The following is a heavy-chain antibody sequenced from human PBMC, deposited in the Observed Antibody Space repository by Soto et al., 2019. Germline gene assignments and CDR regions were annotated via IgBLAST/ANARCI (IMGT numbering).Heavy chain of an antibody. Sequence: QVQLQESGPGLVKPSETLSLTCTVSGCSISNVNDCWSGIRQSPDKGLEWIGHIDDGGSTYNNPSQQSRVTLSVATSKYQFSRKVSSVTVADTAVYYCARGPSGDKVDYWGQGTLRSVSS. CDR1: GCSISNVNDC. CDR3: ARGPSGDKVDY. CDR2: IDDGGST. V-gene: IGHV4-30-4*01. D-gene: IGHD7-27*01. J-gene: IGHJ4*02.